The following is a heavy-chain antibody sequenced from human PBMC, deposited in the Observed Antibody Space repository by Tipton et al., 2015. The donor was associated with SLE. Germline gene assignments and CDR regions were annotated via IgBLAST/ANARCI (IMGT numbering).Heavy chain of an antibody. Sequence: SLRLSCAASGFTFSSYAMHWVRQAPGKGLEWVAVISYDGSNKYYADSVKGRFTISRDNSKNTLYLQMNSLRAEDTAVYYCARELLWFRGYGMDVWGHGTTVTVSS. D-gene: IGHD3-10*01. CDR2: ISYDGSNK. V-gene: IGHV3-30*04. CDR1: GFTFSSYA. CDR3: ARELLWFRGYGMDV. J-gene: IGHJ6*02.